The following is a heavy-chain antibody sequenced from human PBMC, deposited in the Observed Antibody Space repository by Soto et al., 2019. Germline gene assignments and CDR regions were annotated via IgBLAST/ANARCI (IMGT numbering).Heavy chain of an antibody. V-gene: IGHV3-23*01. D-gene: IGHD2-2*02. CDR1: GFTFSSYA. J-gene: IGHJ1*01. CDR3: AKGIPFIRYFQH. Sequence: EVQLLESGGGLVQPGGSLRLSCAASGFTFSSYAMSWVRQAPGKRLEWVSAISGSGGSTYYADSVKGRFTISTDNSKITLYLQMTSLRAEDTAVYYCAKGIPFIRYFQHWGQGTLVTVSS. CDR2: ISGSGGST.